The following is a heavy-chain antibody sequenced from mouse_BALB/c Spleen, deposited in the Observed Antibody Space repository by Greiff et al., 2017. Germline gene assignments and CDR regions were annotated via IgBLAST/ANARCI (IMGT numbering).Heavy chain of an antibody. CDR1: GYTFKDYY. Sequence: VQLQQSGAELVRPGASVKLSCKASGYTFKDYYMHWVKQRPEQGLEWIGWIDPADGNTKYDPKFQGKASITADTSSNTAYLQLSSLTSEDTAVYFCATTMITQGTFAYWGQGTPVTVSA. D-gene: IGHD2-4*01. V-gene: IGHV14-1*02. CDR2: IDPADGNT. CDR3: ATTMITQGTFAY. J-gene: IGHJ3*01.